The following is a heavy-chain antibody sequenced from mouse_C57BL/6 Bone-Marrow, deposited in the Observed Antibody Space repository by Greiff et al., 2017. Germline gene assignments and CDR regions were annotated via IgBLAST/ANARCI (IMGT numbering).Heavy chain of an antibody. J-gene: IGHJ3*01. CDR3: ARGPLIYYYGSSISWFAY. CDR2: INPSSGYT. D-gene: IGHD1-1*01. V-gene: IGHV1-4*01. CDR1: GYTFTSYT. Sequence: QVQLLQSGAELARPGASVKMSCKASGYTFTSYTMHWVKQRPGQGLEWIGYINPSSGYTKYNQKFKDKATLTADKSTSTAYMQLSSLPSEDSAVYYCARGPLIYYYGSSISWFAYWGQGTLVTVSA.